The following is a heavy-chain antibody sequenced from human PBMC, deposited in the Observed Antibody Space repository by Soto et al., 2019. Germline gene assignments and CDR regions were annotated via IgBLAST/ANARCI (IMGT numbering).Heavy chain of an antibody. Sequence: RLSCATSGFSFNRYGMHWVRQAPGKGLEWVAVKSYDGGDKYYADSVKGRFTISRDNSKNTLFLQMNSLRAEVTSVSSCAKNGAPLSGDYYFDYWGRGPLFTVSS. CDR1: GFSFNRYG. J-gene: IGHJ4*02. CDR3: AKNGAPLSGDYYFDY. D-gene: IGHD1-26*01. V-gene: IGHV3-30*18. CDR2: KSYDGGDK.